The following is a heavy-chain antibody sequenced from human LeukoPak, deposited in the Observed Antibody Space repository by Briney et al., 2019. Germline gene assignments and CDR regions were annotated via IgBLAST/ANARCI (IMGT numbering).Heavy chain of an antibody. CDR1: GDSISSGDFY. CDR3: ARLTAAEGAFDI. Sequence: SETLSLTCTVSGDSISSGDFYWNWIRQPPGKGLEWIGYIFYSESTSYNPSLKSRVTISLDTSKTQFSLTLGSVTVADTAVYYCARLTAAEGAFDIWGQGTMVTVSS. CDR2: IFYSEST. D-gene: IGHD6-13*01. J-gene: IGHJ3*02. V-gene: IGHV4-30-4*08.